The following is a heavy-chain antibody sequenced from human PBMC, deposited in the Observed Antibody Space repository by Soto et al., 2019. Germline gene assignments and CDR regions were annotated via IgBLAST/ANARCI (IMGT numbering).Heavy chain of an antibody. CDR1: GGSISSYY. V-gene: IGHV4-59*01. CDR3: AGVWGPTNWFDP. CDR2: IYYSGST. D-gene: IGHD7-27*01. Sequence: SETLSLTCTVSGGSISSYYWSWIRQPPGKGLEWIGYIYYSGSTNYNPSLKSRVTISVDTSKNQFSLKLSSVTAADTAVYYCAGVWGPTNWFDPWGQGTLVTVSS. J-gene: IGHJ5*02.